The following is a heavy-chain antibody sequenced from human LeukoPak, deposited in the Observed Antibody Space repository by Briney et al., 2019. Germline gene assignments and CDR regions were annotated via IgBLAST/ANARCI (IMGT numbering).Heavy chain of an antibody. V-gene: IGHV3-33*01. J-gene: IGHJ4*02. CDR2: IWYDGSNK. CDR3: VRDKEGYDILTGRGGNYFDY. Sequence: GRSLRLSCAASGFTFSSYGMHWVRQAPGKGLEWVAVIWYDGSNKYYADSVKGRFTISRDNSKNTLYLQMNSLRAEDTAVYYCVRDKEGYDILTGRGGNYFDYWGQGTLVTVSS. CDR1: GFTFSSYG. D-gene: IGHD3-9*01.